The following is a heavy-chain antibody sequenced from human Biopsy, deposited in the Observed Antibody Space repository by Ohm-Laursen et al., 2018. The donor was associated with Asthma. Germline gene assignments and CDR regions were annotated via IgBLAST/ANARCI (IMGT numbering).Heavy chain of an antibody. J-gene: IGHJ6*02. V-gene: IGHV1-18*01. D-gene: IGHD3-10*01. Sequence: SVKVSCKASGYTFNSAGITWVRQAPGQGLEWMGWISVYNGNTKVAQKLQDRVTMITDTSTSTAYMELRSLRSDDTAVYCCARAVDYSHYYGIDVWGQGTTITVS. CDR2: ISVYNGNT. CDR1: GYTFNSAG. CDR3: ARAVDYSHYYGIDV.